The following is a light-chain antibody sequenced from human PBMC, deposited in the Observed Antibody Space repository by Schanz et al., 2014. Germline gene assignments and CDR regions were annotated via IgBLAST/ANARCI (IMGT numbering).Light chain of an antibody. CDR2: GAS. CDR1: QRVSSY. J-gene: IGKJ5*01. Sequence: EIVLTQSPGTLSLSPGERATLSCRASQRVSSYLAWYQQKPGQAPRLLIYGASSRATGIPDRFSGSGSGTDFTLTISSLEPEDFALYYCQQYGSPITFGQGTRLEIK. CDR3: QQYGSPIT. V-gene: IGKV3-20*01.